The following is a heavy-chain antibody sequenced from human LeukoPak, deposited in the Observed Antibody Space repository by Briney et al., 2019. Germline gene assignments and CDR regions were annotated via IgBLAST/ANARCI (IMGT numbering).Heavy chain of an antibody. Sequence: HPGGSLRLSCAASGFTVSSNYMSWVRQAPGKRLEWVSVIYSGGSTYYADSVKGRFTISRDNSKNTLYLQMNSLRAEDTAVYYCATVPLGSGGVYWGQGTLVTVSS. CDR2: IYSGGST. J-gene: IGHJ4*02. V-gene: IGHV3-53*05. CDR3: ATVPLGSGGVY. CDR1: GFTVSSNY. D-gene: IGHD3-10*01.